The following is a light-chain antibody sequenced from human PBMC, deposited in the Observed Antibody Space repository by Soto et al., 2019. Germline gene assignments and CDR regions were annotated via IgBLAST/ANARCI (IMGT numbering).Light chain of an antibody. CDR3: QQYNDWPSNT. Sequence: EIVLTQSPATLSSSPVERATLSCRASQTVGVRLAWYQHKPGQAPRLIIYEASNRAAGIPARFSGSGSGTEFTLTIRSLQSEDFAVYYGQQYNDWPSNTFGQGTKVDIK. CDR1: QTVGVR. CDR2: EAS. J-gene: IGKJ2*01. V-gene: IGKV3D-15*01.